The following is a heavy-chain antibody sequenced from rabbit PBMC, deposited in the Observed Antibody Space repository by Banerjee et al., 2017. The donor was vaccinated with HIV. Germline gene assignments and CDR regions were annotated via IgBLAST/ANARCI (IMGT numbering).Heavy chain of an antibody. CDR2: IYAGSSGST. J-gene: IGHJ4*01. V-gene: IGHV1S45*01. CDR3: VRVVAGVYFNL. D-gene: IGHD4-1*01. Sequence: QQQLEESGGGLVKPEGSLTLTCTASGFSFSSDAMCWVRQAPGKGLEWIGCIYAGSSGSTYYASWAKGRFTISKTSSTTVTLQMTSLTAADTATYFCVRVVAGVYFNLWGPGTLVTVS. CDR1: GFSFSSDA.